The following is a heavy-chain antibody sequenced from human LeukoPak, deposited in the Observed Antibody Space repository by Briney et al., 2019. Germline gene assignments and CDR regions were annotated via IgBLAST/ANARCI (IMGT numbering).Heavy chain of an antibody. Sequence: SETLSLTCTVSGGSLSGYYWSWIRQPPGKGLEWIGYIYYGGTTNYNPSLQSRLTISVDTSKSQFSLKLSSVTAADTAVYYCARVLYYGDYMGYCDYWGQGTLVTVSS. CDR1: GGSLSGYY. V-gene: IGHV4-59*01. CDR2: IYYGGTT. CDR3: ARVLYYGDYMGYCDY. J-gene: IGHJ4*02. D-gene: IGHD4-17*01.